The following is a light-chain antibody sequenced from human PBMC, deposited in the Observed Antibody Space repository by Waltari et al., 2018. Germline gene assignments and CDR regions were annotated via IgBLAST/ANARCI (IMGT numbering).Light chain of an antibody. V-gene: IGKV3-15*01. J-gene: IGKJ4*01. CDR3: QQYSNWPLT. Sequence: EIVLTQSPATLSFSPGARATLSCRASQSVSSSLAWYQQKPGQAPRLLIYGASSRATGIPDRFSGSGSGTDFTLTISSLEPEDFAVYYCQQYSNWPLTFGGGTKVEIK. CDR2: GAS. CDR1: QSVSSS.